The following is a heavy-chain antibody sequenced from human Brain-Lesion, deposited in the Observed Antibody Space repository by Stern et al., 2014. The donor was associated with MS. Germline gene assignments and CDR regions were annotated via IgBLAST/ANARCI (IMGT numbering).Heavy chain of an antibody. CDR3: ARDITGSSAYFAY. V-gene: IGHV3-9*01. CDR1: GFTFDAYA. CDR2: ISWNSGTI. J-gene: IGHJ4*02. Sequence: EVQLEESGGDLVPPGRSLRLSCAAFGFTFDAYAMPWVRQAPGKGLAWVAGISWNSGTIGYADSGKGRFTTSRDNAYSSLYLQMNSLRPEDTALYYCARDITGSSAYFAYWGQGTLVTVSS. D-gene: IGHD1-14*01.